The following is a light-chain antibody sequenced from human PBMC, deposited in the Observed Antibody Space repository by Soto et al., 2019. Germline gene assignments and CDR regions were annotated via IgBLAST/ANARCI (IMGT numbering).Light chain of an antibody. CDR3: QQYGDSPRT. V-gene: IGKV3-20*01. CDR1: QSLDSGQ. J-gene: IGKJ5*01. CDR2: DAF. Sequence: EIVLTQSPGTLSLSPGESATLYCRASQSLDSGQFACYQQQVGRAPRLLIHDAFRRATGIPDRFSGSGSGTDFTLTIARLEPEDFAVYYCQQYGDSPRTFGQGTRLEI.